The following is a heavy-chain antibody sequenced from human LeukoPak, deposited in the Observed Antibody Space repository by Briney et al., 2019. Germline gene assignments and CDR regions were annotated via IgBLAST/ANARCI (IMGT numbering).Heavy chain of an antibody. CDR1: GFTFSSYE. J-gene: IGHJ4*02. CDR3: ASPGEGYCSGGSCYYFDY. Sequence: GGSLRLSCAASGFTFSSYEMNWVRQAPGKGLEWVSYISSSGSTIYYADSVKGRFIISRDNAKKSLYLQMNSLRAEDTAVYYCASPGEGYCSGGSCYYFDYWGQGTLVTVSS. V-gene: IGHV3-48*03. D-gene: IGHD2-15*01. CDR2: ISSSGSTI.